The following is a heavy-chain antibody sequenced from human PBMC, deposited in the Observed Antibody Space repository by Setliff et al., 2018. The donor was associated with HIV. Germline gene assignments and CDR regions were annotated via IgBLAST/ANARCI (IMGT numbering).Heavy chain of an antibody. CDR2: ILHSGDT. CDR1: GVSVGSGDYY. D-gene: IGHD6-6*01. J-gene: IGHJ4*02. Sequence: NPSETLSLTCSVSGVSVGSGDYYWHWIRQHPGKALEWIGYILHSGDTYYNPSLKSRISMSVDTSKNQFSLELTSLTAADTAVYYCATRPRIAARPFDYWGQGMLVTVSS. CDR3: ATRPRIAARPFDY. V-gene: IGHV4-31*03.